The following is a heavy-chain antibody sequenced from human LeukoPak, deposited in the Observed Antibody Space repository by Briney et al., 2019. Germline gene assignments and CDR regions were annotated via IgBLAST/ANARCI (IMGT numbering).Heavy chain of an antibody. CDR2: INHSGST. CDR1: GGSFSGYY. Sequence: SETLSLTCAAYGGSFSGYYWSWIRQPPGKGLEWIGEINHSGSTNYNPSLKSRVTISVDTSKNQFSLKLSSVTAADTAVYYCARDRSMTYDYWGQGTLVTVSS. V-gene: IGHV4-34*01. CDR3: ARDRSMTYDY. J-gene: IGHJ4*02.